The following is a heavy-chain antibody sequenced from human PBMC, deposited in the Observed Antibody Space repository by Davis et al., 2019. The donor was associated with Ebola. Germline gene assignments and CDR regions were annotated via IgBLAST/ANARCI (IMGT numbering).Heavy chain of an antibody. CDR3: ASLRRTITGMDDGFDI. Sequence: GESLKISCKDSGNSFTSHWIGWVRQMPGKGLEWMGIIYTGDSDTRYRPSFRGQVTISADKSIKTAFLQWSSLKASDTAMYYCASLRRTITGMDDGFDIWGQGTRVTVSS. CDR2: IYTGDSDT. J-gene: IGHJ3*02. V-gene: IGHV5-51*01. CDR1: GNSFTSHW. D-gene: IGHD2-8*02.